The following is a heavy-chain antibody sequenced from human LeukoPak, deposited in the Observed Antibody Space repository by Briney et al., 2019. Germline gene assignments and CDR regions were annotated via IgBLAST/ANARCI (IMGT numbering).Heavy chain of an antibody. D-gene: IGHD2-15*01. CDR2: ISGSGGST. Sequence: GGSLRLSCAASGFTFSSYAMSWVRQAPGKGLEWVSAISGSGGSTLYADSVKGRFTLSRDNSKNTLYLQMNTLRAEDTAVYYCASGFATWYSPCRYWGQGTLVTVSS. J-gene: IGHJ4*02. CDR3: ASGFATWYSPCRY. CDR1: GFTFSSYA. V-gene: IGHV3-23*01.